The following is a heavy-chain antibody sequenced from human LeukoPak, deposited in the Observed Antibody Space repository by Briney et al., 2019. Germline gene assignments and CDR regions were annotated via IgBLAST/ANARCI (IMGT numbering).Heavy chain of an antibody. V-gene: IGHV1-69*04. CDR3: ARGLGSSSQYYYYGMDV. CDR1: GGTFSSYA. D-gene: IGHD6-6*01. Sequence: SVKVSCKASGGTFSSYAISWVRQAPGQGLEWMGRIIPILDITNYAQKFQGRVTVTADKSTSTACMELSSLRSEDTAVYYCARGLGSSSQYYYYGMDVWGQGTTVTVSS. CDR2: IIPILDIT. J-gene: IGHJ6*02.